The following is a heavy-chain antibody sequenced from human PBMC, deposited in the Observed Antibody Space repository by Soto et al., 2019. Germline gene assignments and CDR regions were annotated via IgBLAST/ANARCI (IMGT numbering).Heavy chain of an antibody. CDR1: DYSINSDSNL. V-gene: IGHV4-30-2*01. Sequence: PSETLSLTCTVSDYSINSDSNLWGWIRQPPGKGLEWIGYIYHSGSTYYNPSLKSRVTISVDRSKNQFSLKLSSVTAADTAVYYCARVPDRWGQGTLVTVSS. J-gene: IGHJ5*02. CDR2: IYHSGST. CDR3: ARVPDR. D-gene: IGHD2-2*01.